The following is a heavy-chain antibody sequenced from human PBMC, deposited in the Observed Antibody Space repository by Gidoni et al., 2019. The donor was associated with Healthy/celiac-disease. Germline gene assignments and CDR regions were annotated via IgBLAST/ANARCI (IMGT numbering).Heavy chain of an antibody. CDR1: GYTFTSYY. D-gene: IGHD2-8*01. CDR3: ARDPGNGHY. Sequence: QVQLVQSGAAVKTPGASVKVSCTASGYTFTSYYMHWVRQAPGQGLEWMVIINPSGGSTSYEQKFQGRVTMTRETAKSTVYMERSSLRSEDTAGYYCARDPGNGHYWGQGTLVTVSS. CDR2: INPSGGST. J-gene: IGHJ4*02. V-gene: IGHV1-46*01.